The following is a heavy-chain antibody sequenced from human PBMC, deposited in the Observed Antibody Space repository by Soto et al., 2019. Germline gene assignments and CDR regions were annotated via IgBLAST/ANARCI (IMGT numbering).Heavy chain of an antibody. CDR1: GLTLICYA. CDR3: ARPHPPIDYDFWSGDFDD. D-gene: IGHD3-3*01. Sequence: PAWALRLSCAASGLTLICYAMHWVRTATGKGLEWVAVISYDGSNKYYADSVKGRFTISRDNSKNTLYLQMNSLRAEDTAVYYCARPHPPIDYDFWSGDFDDWGQGTLVTLSS. J-gene: IGHJ4*02. CDR2: ISYDGSNK. V-gene: IGHV3-30-3*01.